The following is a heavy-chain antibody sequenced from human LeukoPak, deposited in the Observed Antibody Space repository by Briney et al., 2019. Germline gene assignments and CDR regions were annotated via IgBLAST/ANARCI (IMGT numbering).Heavy chain of an antibody. Sequence: GGSLRLSCAASGFTFSSNWMHWVRQAPGKGLQWLALTSDDGSAKYYADSVKGRFTISRDNSQNTLYLQMNSLRAEETAMYYCARAPGGFHGDYSPIGYWGQGTLVTVSS. CDR2: TSDDGSAK. J-gene: IGHJ4*02. CDR1: GFTFSSNW. D-gene: IGHD4-17*01. CDR3: ARAPGGFHGDYSPIGY. V-gene: IGHV3-30-3*01.